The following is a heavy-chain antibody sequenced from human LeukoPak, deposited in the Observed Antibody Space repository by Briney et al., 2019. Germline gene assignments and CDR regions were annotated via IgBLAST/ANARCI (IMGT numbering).Heavy chain of an antibody. V-gene: IGHV4-61*02. J-gene: IGHJ3*02. D-gene: IGHD5-12*01. CDR3: ATVLSGYSGSNAFDI. CDR1: GGSISSGSYY. Sequence: PSETLSLTCTVSGGSISSGSYYWSWIRQPAGKGLEWIGRIYTSGSTNYNPSLKSRVTISVDTSKNQFSLKLSSVTAADTAVYYCATVLSGYSGSNAFDIWGQGTMVTVSS. CDR2: IYTSGST.